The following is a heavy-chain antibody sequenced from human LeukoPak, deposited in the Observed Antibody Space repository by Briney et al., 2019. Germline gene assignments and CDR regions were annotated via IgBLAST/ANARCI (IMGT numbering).Heavy chain of an antibody. Sequence: ASVKVSCKASGYTFISYYMHWVRQAPGQGLEWMGIINPSGGNINYAQKFQGRVTITADESTSTAYMELSSLRSEDTAVYYCARWAIKKYSSSWYDYYYGMDVWGQGTTVTVSS. CDR3: ARWAIKKYSSSWYDYYYGMDV. CDR1: GYTFISYY. V-gene: IGHV1-46*01. J-gene: IGHJ6*02. D-gene: IGHD6-13*01. CDR2: INPSGGNI.